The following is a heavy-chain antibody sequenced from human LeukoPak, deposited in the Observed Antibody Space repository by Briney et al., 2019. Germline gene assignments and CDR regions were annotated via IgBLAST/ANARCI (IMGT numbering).Heavy chain of an antibody. CDR3: AKPFVLRYFEVGY. CDR2: ISSSSSTI. V-gene: IGHV3-48*01. D-gene: IGHD3-9*01. J-gene: IGHJ4*02. Sequence: PGGSLRLSCAASGFTFSSYSMNWVRQAPGKGLEWVSYISSSSSTIYYADFVKGRFTISRDNAKNSLYLQMNSLRAEDTAVYYCAKPFVLRYFEVGYWGQGTLVTVSS. CDR1: GFTFSSYS.